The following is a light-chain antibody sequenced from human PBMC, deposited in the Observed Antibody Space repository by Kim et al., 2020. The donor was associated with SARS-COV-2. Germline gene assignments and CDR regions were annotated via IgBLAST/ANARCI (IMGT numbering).Light chain of an antibody. CDR3: SSYAGSNNWV. J-gene: IGLJ3*02. CDR1: SSDVGAYNY. CDR2: EVT. V-gene: IGLV2-8*01. Sequence: GRSVTNPCTGTSSDVGAYNYVPWYQQHPGKAPKVIIYEVTKRPSGVPDRFSGSKSGNTASLTVSGLQVEDEADYYCSSYAGSNNWVFGGGTQLTVL.